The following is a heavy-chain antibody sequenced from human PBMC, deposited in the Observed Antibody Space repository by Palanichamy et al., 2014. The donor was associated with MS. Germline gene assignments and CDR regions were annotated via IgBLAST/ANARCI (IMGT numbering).Heavy chain of an antibody. Sequence: EVQLVETGGGLIQSGGSLRLSCAASGFTVSNNYMSWVRQAPGKGLEWVSVIYSGGSTNYADSVRGLFTISRDNSKNTLYLQMNSLRAEDTAVYYCTRGVGESVDRAMVRYGYYLDCWGQGTLVTVSS. V-gene: IGHV3-53*02. J-gene: IGHJ4*02. CDR2: IYSGGST. CDR3: TRGVGESVDRAMVRYGYYLDC. D-gene: IGHD5-18*01. CDR1: GFTVSNNY.